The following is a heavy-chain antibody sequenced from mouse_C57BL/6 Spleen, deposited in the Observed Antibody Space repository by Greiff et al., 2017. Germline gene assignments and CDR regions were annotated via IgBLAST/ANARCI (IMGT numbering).Heavy chain of an antibody. D-gene: IGHD2-4*01. J-gene: IGHJ4*01. CDR3: SHYDYDGYAMDY. CDR1: GYTFTSYW. Sequence: VQLQQSGTVLARPGASVKMSCKTSGYTFTSYWMHWVKQRPGQGLEWIGAIYPGNSDTSYNQKFKGKAKLTAVTSASTAYMELSSLTNEDSAVYYCSHYDYDGYAMDYWGQGTSVTVSS. V-gene: IGHV1-5*01. CDR2: IYPGNSDT.